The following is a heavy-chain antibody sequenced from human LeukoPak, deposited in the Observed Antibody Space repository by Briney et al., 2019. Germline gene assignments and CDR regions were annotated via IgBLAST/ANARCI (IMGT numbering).Heavy chain of an antibody. V-gene: IGHV4-4*07. CDR3: ARDLAVAASNRNWFDP. D-gene: IGHD6-19*01. CDR1: GGSISSYY. CDR2: IYTSGST. Sequence: SETLSLTCTVSGGSISSYYWSWIRQPAGKGLEWIGRIYTSGSTNYNPSLKSRVTMSVDTSKNQFSLKLSSVTAADTAVYYCARDLAVAASNRNWFDPWGQGTLVTASS. J-gene: IGHJ5*02.